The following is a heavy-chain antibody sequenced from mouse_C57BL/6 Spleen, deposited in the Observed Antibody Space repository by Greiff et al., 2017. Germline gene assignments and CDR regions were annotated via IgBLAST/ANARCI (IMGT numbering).Heavy chain of an antibody. Sequence: EVKLMESGGGLVKPGGSLKLSCAASGFTFSSYAMSWVRQTPEKRLEWVATISDGGSYTYYPDNVKGRFTISRDNAKNNLYLQMSHLKSEDTAMYYCARAPYYYGSSWFAYWGQGTLVTVSA. D-gene: IGHD1-1*01. CDR1: GFTFSSYA. CDR2: ISDGGSYT. J-gene: IGHJ3*01. CDR3: ARAPYYYGSSWFAY. V-gene: IGHV5-4*03.